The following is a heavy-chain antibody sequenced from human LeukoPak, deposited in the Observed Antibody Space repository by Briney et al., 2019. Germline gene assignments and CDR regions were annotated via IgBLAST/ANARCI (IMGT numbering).Heavy chain of an antibody. D-gene: IGHD7-27*01. CDR3: ARVGPNWGFKENFDF. J-gene: IGHJ4*02. Sequence: GGSLRLSCAASGFTFSSYSMNWVRQAPGKGLEWVSSISSSSSYIYYADSVKGRFTISRDNAKNSLYLQMNSLRAEDTAVYYCARVGPNWGFKENFDFWGQGTLVTVSS. V-gene: IGHV3-21*01. CDR2: ISSSSSYI. CDR1: GFTFSSYS.